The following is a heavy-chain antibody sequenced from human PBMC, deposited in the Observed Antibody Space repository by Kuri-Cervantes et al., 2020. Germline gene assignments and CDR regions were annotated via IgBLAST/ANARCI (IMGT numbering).Heavy chain of an antibody. V-gene: IGHV4-34*01. CDR1: GGSFSGYY. CDR2: INHSGST. Sequence: GSLRLSCAVYGGSFSGYYWSWIRQPPGKGLEWIGEINHSGSTNYNPSLKSRVTISIDTSKNQFSLRLTSVTAADTAVYYCARGLPTSYWGQGTLVTVSS. J-gene: IGHJ1*01. CDR3: ARGLPTSY.